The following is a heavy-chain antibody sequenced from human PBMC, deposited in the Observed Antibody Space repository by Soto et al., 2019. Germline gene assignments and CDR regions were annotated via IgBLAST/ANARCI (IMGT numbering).Heavy chain of an antibody. CDR1: GFTFSSYW. CDR2: IKYDGSEK. D-gene: IGHD3-22*01. CDR3: ASSPHKDSRPDY. Sequence: LRLSCAASGFTFSSYWMSWVRQAPGRGLEWMANIKYDGSEKYYVDSVKGRLTISRDNAKNSLYLQMNSLRAEDTAVYYCASSPHKDSRPDYWGQGTLVTVSS. V-gene: IGHV3-7*03. J-gene: IGHJ4*02.